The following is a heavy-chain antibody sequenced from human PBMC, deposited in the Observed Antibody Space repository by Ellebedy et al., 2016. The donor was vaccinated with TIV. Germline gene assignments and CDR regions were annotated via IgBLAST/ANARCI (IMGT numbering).Heavy chain of an antibody. J-gene: IGHJ4*02. CDR2: ISSSSSYI. Sequence: GESLKISCAASGFTFSSYSMNWVRQAPGKGLEWVSSISSSSSYIYYADSVKGRFTISRDNAKNSLYLQMNSLRAEDTAMYYCAREGGYSGYENFDYWGQGTLVTVSS. CDR1: GFTFSSYS. CDR3: AREGGYSGYENFDY. V-gene: IGHV3-21*01. D-gene: IGHD5-12*01.